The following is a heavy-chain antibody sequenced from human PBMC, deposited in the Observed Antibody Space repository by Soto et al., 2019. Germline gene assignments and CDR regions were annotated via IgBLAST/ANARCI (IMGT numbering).Heavy chain of an antibody. CDR1: GGSISSGDYY. Sequence: SETLSLTCTVSGGSISSGDYYWSWIRQPPGKGLEWIGYIYYSGSTYYNPSLKSRVTISVDTSKNQFSLKLSSVTAADTAVYYCARGPDYYDSSGYYFWFDPWGQGTLVTVSS. D-gene: IGHD3-22*01. CDR3: ARGPDYYDSSGYYFWFDP. CDR2: IYYSGST. J-gene: IGHJ5*02. V-gene: IGHV4-30-4*01.